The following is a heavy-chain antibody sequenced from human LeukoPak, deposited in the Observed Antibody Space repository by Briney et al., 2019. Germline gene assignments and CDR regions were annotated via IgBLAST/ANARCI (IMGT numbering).Heavy chain of an antibody. CDR2: IYPGDSDT. V-gene: IGHV5-51*01. D-gene: IGHD6-13*01. Sequence: PGESLKISCKGSGYSFTSYWIGWVRQMPGKGLEWMGIIYPGDSDTRYSPSFQGQVTISADKSISTAYLQWSSLKASDTAMYYCARHVFSVSAAAGSPPDYWGQGTLVTVSS. CDR1: GYSFTSYW. J-gene: IGHJ4*02. CDR3: ARHVFSVSAAAGSPPDY.